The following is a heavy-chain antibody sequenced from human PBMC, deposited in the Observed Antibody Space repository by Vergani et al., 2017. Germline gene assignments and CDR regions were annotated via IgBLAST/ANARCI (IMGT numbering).Heavy chain of an antibody. V-gene: IGHV3-23*01. J-gene: IGHJ3*02. CDR1: GFTFSSYA. CDR3: ANHRDSSGWFYAFDI. Sequence: EVQLLESGGGLVQPGGSLRLSCAASGFTFSSYAMSWVRQAPGKGLEWVSAISGSGGSRYYAYSVEGRFTISRDNSKNTLYMQMNSLRAEETAVYYCANHRDSSGWFYAFDIWGQGTMVTVSS. D-gene: IGHD6-19*01. CDR2: ISGSGGSR.